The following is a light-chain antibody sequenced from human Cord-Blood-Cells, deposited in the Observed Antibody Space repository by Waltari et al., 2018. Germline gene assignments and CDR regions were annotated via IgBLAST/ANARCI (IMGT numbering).Light chain of an antibody. V-gene: IGLV2-23*01. CDR2: EGS. CDR3: CSYAGSWV. Sequence: QSALTQPASVSGSPGQSITISCTGTSTDVGSYNLVSWYQQHPGKAPKRMIYEGSKRPSGVANRFSGSKSGNTASLTISGLRAEDEADYYCCSYAGSWVFGGGTKLTVL. J-gene: IGLJ3*02. CDR1: STDVGSYNL.